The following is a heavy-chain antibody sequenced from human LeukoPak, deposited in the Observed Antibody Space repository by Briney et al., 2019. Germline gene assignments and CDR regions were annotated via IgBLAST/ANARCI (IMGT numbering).Heavy chain of an antibody. Sequence: GGSLRLSCAASGFTFSDYYMSWIRQVPGKGLEWISYISTGGGTILYADSVKGRFTISRDNAKNSLYLQMNSLRADDTAVYYCARFAAGGSYYYYMDVWGKGTTVTVSS. V-gene: IGHV3-11*04. D-gene: IGHD6-25*01. CDR1: GFTFSDYY. CDR3: ARFAAGGSYYYYMDV. CDR2: ISTGGGTI. J-gene: IGHJ6*03.